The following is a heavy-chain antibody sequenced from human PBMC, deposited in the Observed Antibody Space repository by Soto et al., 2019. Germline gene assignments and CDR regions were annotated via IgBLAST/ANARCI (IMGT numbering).Heavy chain of an antibody. V-gene: IGHV4-61*01. D-gene: IGHD3-10*01. Sequence: SETLSLNCTVSGGSVSSGSYYWSWIRQPPGKGLEWIRYIYYSGSTNYNPSLKSRVTISVDTSKNQFSLKLSSVTAADTAVYYCARDSIWFGELLPNSTQQHNEYYYYYGMDVWGQGTTVTVSS. J-gene: IGHJ6*02. CDR1: GGSVSSGSYY. CDR2: IYYSGST. CDR3: ARDSIWFGELLPNSTQQHNEYYYYYGMDV.